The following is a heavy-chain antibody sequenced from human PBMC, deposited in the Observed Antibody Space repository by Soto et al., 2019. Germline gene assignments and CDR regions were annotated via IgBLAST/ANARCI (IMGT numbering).Heavy chain of an antibody. CDR2: ISSSGSTI. D-gene: IGHD3-22*01. V-gene: IGHV3-48*03. J-gene: IGHJ4*02. CDR1: GFTFSSYE. CDR3: ARGITMIVVD. Sequence: GGSLRLSCAASGFTFSSYEMNWVRQAPGKGLEWVSYISSSGSTIYYADSVKGRFTISRDNAKNSLYLQMNSLRAEDTAVYYCARGITMIVVDWGQGTLVTVSS.